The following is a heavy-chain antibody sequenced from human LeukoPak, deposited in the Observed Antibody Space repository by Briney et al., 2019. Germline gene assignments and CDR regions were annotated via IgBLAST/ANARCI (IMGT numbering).Heavy chain of an antibody. V-gene: IGHV4-39*01. CDR1: GVSISSSKYY. D-gene: IGHD4-11*01. J-gene: IGHJ5*02. CDR3: ARRRSSVSSFDP. Sequence: SETLSLTSTVSGVSISSSKYYWGWIRQPPGQGLEWIGIIYYSGSTYYNPSLKSRVTISVDTSKNQFSLKLSSVTAADTAVYYCARRRSSVSSFDPWGQGTLVTVSS. CDR2: IYYSGST.